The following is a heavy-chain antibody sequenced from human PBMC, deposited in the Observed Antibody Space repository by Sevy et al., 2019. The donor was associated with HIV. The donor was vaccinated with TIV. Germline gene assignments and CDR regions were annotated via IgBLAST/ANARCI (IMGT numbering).Heavy chain of an antibody. Sequence: SETLSLTCTVSGGSISSSGYYWGWIRQPPGKGLEWIGSIYYGGSTYYNPSLKSRITISVDTSKNHFSLKLSSVTAADTAVYYCARVSMIVVVITDDWGYYFDYWGQGTLFTVSS. CDR1: GGSISSSGYY. CDR3: ARVSMIVVVITDDWGYYFDY. J-gene: IGHJ4*02. CDR2: IYYGGST. D-gene: IGHD3-22*01. V-gene: IGHV4-39*02.